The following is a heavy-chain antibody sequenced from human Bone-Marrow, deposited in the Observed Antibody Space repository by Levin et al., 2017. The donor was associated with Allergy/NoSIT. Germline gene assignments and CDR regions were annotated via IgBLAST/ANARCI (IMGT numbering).Heavy chain of an antibody. D-gene: IGHD3-22*01. V-gene: IGHV4-34*01. CDR1: GGSFSGYY. CDR2: INHSGST. CDR3: ARGFYDSSGYDY. Sequence: ESLKISCAVYGGSFSGYYWSWIRQPPGKGLEWIGEINHSGSTNYNPSLKSRVTISVDTSKNQFSLKLSSVTAADTAVYYCARGFYDSSGYDYWGQGTLVTVSS. J-gene: IGHJ4*02.